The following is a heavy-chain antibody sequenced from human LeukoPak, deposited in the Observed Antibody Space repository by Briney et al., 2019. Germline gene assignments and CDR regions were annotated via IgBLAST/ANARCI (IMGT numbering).Heavy chain of an antibody. CDR3: AKKESRYCSSTSCLSGMDV. D-gene: IGHD2-2*01. CDR1: GFTFSNYA. Sequence: GGSLRLSCAASGFTFSNYAMHWVRQAPGKGLEWVSAISGSGGSTYYADSVKGRFTISRDNSKNTLYLQMNSLRPEDTAVYYCAKKESRYCSSTSCLSGMDVWGQGTTVTVSS. V-gene: IGHV3-23*01. CDR2: ISGSGGST. J-gene: IGHJ6*02.